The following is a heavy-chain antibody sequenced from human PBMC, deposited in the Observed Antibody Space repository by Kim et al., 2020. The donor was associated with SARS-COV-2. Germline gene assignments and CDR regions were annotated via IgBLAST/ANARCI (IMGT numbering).Heavy chain of an antibody. CDR1: GYSFTSYW. V-gene: IGHV5-51*01. CDR3: ARAEWQLRSYFDY. D-gene: IGHD1-26*01. Sequence: GESLMISCKASGYSFTSYWIAWLRQMPGQGLEWMGIMYPRDSETRYSPSLEGQVTMSADKSISTAYLQWSSLRASDTAIYYCARAEWQLRSYFDYWAQGT. CDR2: MYPRDSET. J-gene: IGHJ4*02.